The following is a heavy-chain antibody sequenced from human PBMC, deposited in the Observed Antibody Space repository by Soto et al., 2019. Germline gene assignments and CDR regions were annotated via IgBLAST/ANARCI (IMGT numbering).Heavy chain of an antibody. Sequence: VASVKVSCKASGYTFTSYGISWVRQAPGQGLEWMGWISAYNGNTNYAQKLQGRVTMTTDTSTSTAYMELRSLRSDDTAVYYCARAPLYQLLHKFDYWGQGTLVTVSS. CDR2: ISAYNGNT. V-gene: IGHV1-18*01. J-gene: IGHJ4*02. CDR3: ARAPLYQLLHKFDY. D-gene: IGHD2-2*01. CDR1: GYTFTSYG.